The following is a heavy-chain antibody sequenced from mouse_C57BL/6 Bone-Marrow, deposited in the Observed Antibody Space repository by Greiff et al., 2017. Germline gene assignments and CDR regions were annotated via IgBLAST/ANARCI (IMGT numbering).Heavy chain of an antibody. CDR2: ISSGGSYT. Sequence: EVQLVESGGDLVKPGGSLKLSCAASGFTFSSYGMSWVRQTPDKRLEWVATISSGGSYTYYPDSVKGRFTISRDNAKNTLYLQMSSLKSEDTAMYYCARQRWLRIYYAMDYWGQGTSVTVSS. D-gene: IGHD2-3*01. CDR3: ARQRWLRIYYAMDY. V-gene: IGHV5-6*01. J-gene: IGHJ4*01. CDR1: GFTFSSYG.